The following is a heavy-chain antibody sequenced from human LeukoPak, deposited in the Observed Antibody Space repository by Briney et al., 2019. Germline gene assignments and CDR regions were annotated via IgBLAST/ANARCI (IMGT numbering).Heavy chain of an antibody. J-gene: IGHJ4*02. V-gene: IGHV3-30-3*01. CDR3: ATWEQWLYYFDY. CDR1: GFTFSSCA. D-gene: IGHD6-19*01. CDR2: ISYDGSNK. Sequence: PGGSLRLSCAASGFTFSSCAMHWVRQAPGKGLEWVAVISYDGSNKYYADSVKGRFTISRDNSKNTLYLQMNSLRAEDTAVYYCATWEQWLYYFDYWGQGTLVTVSS.